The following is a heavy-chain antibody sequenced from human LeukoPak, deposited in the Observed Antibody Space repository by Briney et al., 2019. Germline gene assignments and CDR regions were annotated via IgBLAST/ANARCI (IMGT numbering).Heavy chain of an antibody. CDR2: IIWNSGSI. Sequence: GGSLRLSCAASGFTFDDYAMHWVRQAPGKGLEWVSGIIWNSGSIGYADSVKGRFTISRDNAKNSLYLQMNSLRAEDTAVYYCAGGIAAVPDYWGQGTLVTVSS. V-gene: IGHV3-9*01. D-gene: IGHD6-13*01. J-gene: IGHJ4*02. CDR1: GFTFDDYA. CDR3: AGGIAAVPDY.